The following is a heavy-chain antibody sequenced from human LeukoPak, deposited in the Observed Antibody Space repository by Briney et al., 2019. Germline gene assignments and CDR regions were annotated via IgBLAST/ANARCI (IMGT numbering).Heavy chain of an antibody. CDR1: GGSISSYY. V-gene: IGHV4-59*08. CDR3: ARNPDYGGYVRPNWFDP. CDR2: IYYNGST. J-gene: IGHJ5*02. D-gene: IGHD4-17*01. Sequence: SETLSLTCTVSGGSISSYYWSWLRQPPGKGLEWVGNIYYNGSTNYNPSLKSRVTISVDTSKNQLSLKLSSVTAADTAVYYCARNPDYGGYVRPNWFDPCGQGTLVTVSS.